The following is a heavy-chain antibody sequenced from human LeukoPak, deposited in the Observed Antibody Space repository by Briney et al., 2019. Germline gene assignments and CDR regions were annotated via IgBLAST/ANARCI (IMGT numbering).Heavy chain of an antibody. D-gene: IGHD3-3*01. J-gene: IGHJ4*02. V-gene: IGHV4-4*07. CDR3: ARDLFYDFWSGYKPGGFDY. Sequence: PSETLSLTCTVSGGSISSYYWSWIRQPAGKGLEWIGRIYTSGSTNYNPSLKGRVTMSVDTSKNQFSLKLSSVTAADTAVYYCARDLFYDFWSGYKPGGFDYWGQGTLVTVSS. CDR1: GGSISSYY. CDR2: IYTSGST.